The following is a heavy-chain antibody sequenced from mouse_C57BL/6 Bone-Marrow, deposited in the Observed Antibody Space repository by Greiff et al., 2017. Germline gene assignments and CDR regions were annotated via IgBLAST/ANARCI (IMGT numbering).Heavy chain of an antibody. CDR2: IYPGGGYT. V-gene: IGHV1-63*01. D-gene: IGHD3-3*01. Sequence: VQLQQSGAELVRPGTSVKMSCKASGYTFTNYWIGWAKQRPGHGLEWIGDIYPGGGYTNYNEKFKGKATLTADKSSSTAYMQFSSLTSEDSAIYYCARKGRGAMDDWGQGTSVTVSS. CDR3: ARKGRGAMDD. J-gene: IGHJ4*01. CDR1: GYTFTNYW.